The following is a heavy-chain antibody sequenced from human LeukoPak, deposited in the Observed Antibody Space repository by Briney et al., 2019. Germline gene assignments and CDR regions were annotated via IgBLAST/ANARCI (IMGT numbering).Heavy chain of an antibody. D-gene: IGHD6-19*01. Sequence: PSETLSLTCTVSGGSISSSSYYWGWIRQPPGKGLEWIGSIYYSGSTFYNPSLKSRVTISVDTSKNQFSLKLSSVTAADTAVYYCARDGAGGAVATLFYYYGMDVWGQGTTVTVSS. CDR1: GGSISSSSYY. J-gene: IGHJ6*02. V-gene: IGHV4-39*07. CDR3: ARDGAGGAVATLFYYYGMDV. CDR2: IYYSGST.